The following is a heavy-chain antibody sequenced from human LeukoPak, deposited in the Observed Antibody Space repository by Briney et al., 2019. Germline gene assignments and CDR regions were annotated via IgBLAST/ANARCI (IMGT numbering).Heavy chain of an antibody. V-gene: IGHV1-2*02. Sequence: ASVKVSCKASGYTFTSYGISWVRQAPGQGLEWMGWINPNSGGTNYAQKFQGRVTMTRDTSISTAYMELSRLRSDDTAVYYCARDHVLLWFGESYYFDYWGQGTLVTVSS. CDR2: INPNSGGT. CDR1: GYTFTSYG. CDR3: ARDHVLLWFGESYYFDY. J-gene: IGHJ4*02. D-gene: IGHD3-10*01.